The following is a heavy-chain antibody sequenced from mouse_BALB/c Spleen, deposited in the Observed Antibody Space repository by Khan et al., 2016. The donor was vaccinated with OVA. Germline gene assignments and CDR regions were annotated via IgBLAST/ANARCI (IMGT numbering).Heavy chain of an antibody. Sequence: VQLQESGTELAKPGASVKMSCKASGYTFISYWMHWVKQRPGQGLEWIGYINPSTDYTEYNQKFKDKATLTTDKSSNTAYMQLSSLTSEDSAVYYGARRGLYGIFVYWGQGTRLTVSA. CDR1: GYTFISYW. CDR2: INPSTDYT. J-gene: IGHJ3*01. V-gene: IGHV1-7*01. D-gene: IGHD2-1*01. CDR3: ARRGLYGIFVY.